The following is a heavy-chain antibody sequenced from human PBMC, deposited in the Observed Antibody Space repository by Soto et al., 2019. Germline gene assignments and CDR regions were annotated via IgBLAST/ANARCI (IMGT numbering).Heavy chain of an antibody. V-gene: IGHV4-4*07. Sequence: YVTKPHTTTIAHCTIGDYQCNLLRQPAGKGLEWIGRIDTSGSTNYNPSLKSRVTMSVDTSKQEFSLKLSSVTAADTALYYCARGGQDFWSGPFDYWGRGALVTVSS. D-gene: IGHD3-3*01. CDR1: HCTIGDYQ. CDR2: IDTSGST. CDR3: ARGGQDFWSGPFDY. J-gene: IGHJ4*02.